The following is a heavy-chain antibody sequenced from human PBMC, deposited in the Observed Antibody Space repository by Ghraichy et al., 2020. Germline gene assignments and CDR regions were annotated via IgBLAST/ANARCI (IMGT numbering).Heavy chain of an antibody. Sequence: GESLNISCAASGFTVSSNYMSWVRQAPGKGLEWVSVIYSDGSTYYADSVKGRFTFSRDNSKNTLYLQMNSLRAEDTAVYYCARVEQLVLGYYYYGMDVWGQGTTVTVSS. J-gene: IGHJ6*02. CDR1: GFTVSSNY. V-gene: IGHV3-53*01. CDR3: ARVEQLVLGYYYYGMDV. D-gene: IGHD6-13*01. CDR2: IYSDGST.